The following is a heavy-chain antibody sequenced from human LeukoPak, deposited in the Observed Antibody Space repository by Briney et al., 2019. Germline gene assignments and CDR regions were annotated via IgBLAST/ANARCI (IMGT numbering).Heavy chain of an antibody. D-gene: IGHD4-23*01. J-gene: IGHJ4*02. CDR3: ARSTTVVTKGYYFDY. V-gene: IGHV4-4*07. CDR2: IYTSGST. Sequence: SETLSLTCTVSGGSISTYCWSWIRQPAGKGLEWIGRIYTSGSTNYNPSLKSRVTISVDTSKNQFSLKLSSVTAADTAVYYCARSTTVVTKGYYFDYWGQGTLVTVSS. CDR1: GGSISTYC.